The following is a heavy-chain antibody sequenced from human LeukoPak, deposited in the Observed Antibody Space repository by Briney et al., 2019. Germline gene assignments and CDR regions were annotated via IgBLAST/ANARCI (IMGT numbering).Heavy chain of an antibody. Sequence: GGSLRLSCVASGFAISFYNMNWVRQAPGKGLEWVSSISSSSSYIYYADSVKGRFTISRDNAKNSLYLQMNSLRAEGTAVYHCARAGEMTYFDYWGQGTLVTVSS. J-gene: IGHJ4*02. CDR1: GFAISFYN. CDR3: ARAGEMTYFDY. CDR2: ISSSSSYI. V-gene: IGHV3-21*01. D-gene: IGHD5-24*01.